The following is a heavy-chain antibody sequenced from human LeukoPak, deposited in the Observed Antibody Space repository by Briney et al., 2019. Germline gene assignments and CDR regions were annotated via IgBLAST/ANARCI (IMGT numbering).Heavy chain of an antibody. D-gene: IGHD6-19*01. CDR1: GGTFSSYA. J-gene: IGHJ4*02. CDR3: ASRSYSSGPTGFDY. V-gene: IGHV1-69*06. Sequence: SVKVSCKASGGTFSSYAISWVRQAPRQGLEWMGGIIPIFGTANYAQKFQGRVTITADKSTSTAYMELSSLRSEDTAVYYCASRSYSSGPTGFDYWGQGTLVTVSS. CDR2: IIPIFGTA.